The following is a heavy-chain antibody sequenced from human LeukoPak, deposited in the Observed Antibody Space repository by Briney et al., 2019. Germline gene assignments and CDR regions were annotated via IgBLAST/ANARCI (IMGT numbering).Heavy chain of an antibody. CDR1: GYTFTDYY. Sequence: ASVKVSFKASGYTFTDYYMHWVRQAPGQGREWMGWINPNSGGTNYAQKFQGRVTMTRDTSISTAYMELSRLRSDDTAVYFCARDDYYDSNGYSAYWGQGTLVTVSS. CDR2: INPNSGGT. D-gene: IGHD3-22*01. J-gene: IGHJ4*02. CDR3: ARDDYYDSNGYSAY. V-gene: IGHV1-2*02.